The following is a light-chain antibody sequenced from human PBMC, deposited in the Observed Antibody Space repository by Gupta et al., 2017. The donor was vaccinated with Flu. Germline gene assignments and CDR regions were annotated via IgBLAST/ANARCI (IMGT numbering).Light chain of an antibody. J-gene: IGLJ3*02. Sequence: RVTSSCTGSSSNIGAGYGVHWYRQLPGTAPKLLIYGNNNRPSGVSDRFSGSKSGTSASLAITGLQAEDEADYYCQSYDVSLREVFGGGTKLTVL. CDR3: QSYDVSLREV. V-gene: IGLV1-40*01. CDR2: GNN. CDR1: SSNIGAGYG.